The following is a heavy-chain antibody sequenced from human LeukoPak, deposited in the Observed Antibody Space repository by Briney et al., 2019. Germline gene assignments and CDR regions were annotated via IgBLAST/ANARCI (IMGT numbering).Heavy chain of an antibody. J-gene: IGHJ3*02. V-gene: IGHV4-59*01. Sequence: PSETLSLTCTVSGGSINSYYWSWIRQPPGKGLEWIGYISYSGSTNYSPSLKSRVTISEDTSKNQFYLKQSSVTAADTAVYYCASGGYYGSGAFHIWGQGTMVTVSS. CDR3: ASGGYYGSGAFHI. D-gene: IGHD3-10*01. CDR2: ISYSGST. CDR1: GGSINSYY.